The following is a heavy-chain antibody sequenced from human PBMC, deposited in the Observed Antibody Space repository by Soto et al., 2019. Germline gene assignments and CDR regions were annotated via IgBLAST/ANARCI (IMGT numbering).Heavy chain of an antibody. CDR2: ISYSGST. CDR3: ARHFTENIAYYYYGMDV. Sequence: SETLSLTCTVSGGSISSGEYYWTWIRQPPGKGLEWIGYISYSGSTHYSPSLKSRVSITVDTSKNQFSLKLSSVTAADTAVYYCARHFTENIAYYYYGMDVWGQGTTVTVPS. D-gene: IGHD3-3*02. CDR1: GGSISSGEYY. J-gene: IGHJ6*02. V-gene: IGHV4-30-4*01.